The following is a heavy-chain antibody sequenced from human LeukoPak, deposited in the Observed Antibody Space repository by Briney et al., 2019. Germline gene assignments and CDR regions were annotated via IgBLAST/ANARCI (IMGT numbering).Heavy chain of an antibody. J-gene: IGHJ6*03. CDR1: GYTFTSYA. V-gene: IGHV1-69*05. Sequence: WASVKVSCKASGYTFTSYAISWVRQAPGQGLEWMGGIIPIFGTANYAQKFQGRVTITTDESTSTAYMELSSLRSEDTAVYYCARAQTDYYYYYYMDVWGKGTTVTVSS. CDR3: ARAQTDYYYYYYMDV. D-gene: IGHD2-21*02. CDR2: IIPIFGTA.